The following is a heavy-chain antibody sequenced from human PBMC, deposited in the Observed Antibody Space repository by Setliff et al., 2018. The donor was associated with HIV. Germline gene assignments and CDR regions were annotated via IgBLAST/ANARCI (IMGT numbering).Heavy chain of an antibody. CDR1: GVSMRTHY. D-gene: IGHD5-12*01. CDR3: ATLRWLRSKHSAY. V-gene: IGHV4-34*01. J-gene: IGHJ4*01. Sequence: PSETLSLTCNVSGVSMRTHYWSWIRQPPGKGLEWIGEINPSGSANYSPSLKSRVTISVDTSKNEFSLKLGSVTAADTAVYFCATLRWLRSKHSAYWGQGTLVTVSS. CDR2: INPSGSA.